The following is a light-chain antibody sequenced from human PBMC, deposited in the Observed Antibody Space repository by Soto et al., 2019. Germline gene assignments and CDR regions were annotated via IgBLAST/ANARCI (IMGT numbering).Light chain of an antibody. CDR2: GSS. V-gene: IGKV3-20*01. J-gene: IGKJ2*01. CDR1: QNIPSTY. CDR3: HQSASSPYT. Sequence: EIVLTQSPGTLSLTPGERATLSCRASQNIPSTYLAWYQEKPGQSPRLLIYGSSSKATGIPDRFSGSGSGIDFTLTISRLEPEDFAVYYCHQSASSPYTFGQGTKLDIK.